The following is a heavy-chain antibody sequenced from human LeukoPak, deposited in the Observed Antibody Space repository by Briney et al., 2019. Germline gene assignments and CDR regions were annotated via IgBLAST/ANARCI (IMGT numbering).Heavy chain of an antibody. D-gene: IGHD3-9*01. Sequence: GGSLRLSCIASGFTLRNNGMSWVRQAPGKGLEWVSAISGNGVGTYYADSVKGRFTISRDNSKNTLYLQMNNLRAEDTAVYYCAKVSSYDILTGYSPLIDYWGQGTLVTVSS. J-gene: IGHJ4*02. V-gene: IGHV3-23*01. CDR1: GFTLRNNG. CDR3: AKVSSYDILTGYSPLIDY. CDR2: ISGNGVGT.